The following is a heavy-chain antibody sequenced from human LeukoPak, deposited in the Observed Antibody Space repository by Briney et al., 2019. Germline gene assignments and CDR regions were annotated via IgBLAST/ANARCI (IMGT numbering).Heavy chain of an antibody. CDR2: ISYDGSNK. V-gene: IGHV3-30*18. CDR3: AKPIPVFLLFGEAQDGFYI. D-gene: IGHD3-10*01. Sequence: GRSLRLSCAASGFTFSSYGMHWVRQAPGKGLEWVAVISYDGSNKYYADSVKGRFTISRDNSKNTLYLQMNSLRAEDTAVYYCAKPIPVFLLFGEAQDGFYILGQGKMVNGSS. CDR1: GFTFSSYG. J-gene: IGHJ3*02.